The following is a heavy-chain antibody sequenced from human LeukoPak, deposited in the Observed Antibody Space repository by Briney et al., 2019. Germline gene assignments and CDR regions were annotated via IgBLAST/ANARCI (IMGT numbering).Heavy chain of an antibody. CDR2: IYYSGST. CDR1: GGSISSYY. CDR3: ARGGYYGSGDDFRFDP. V-gene: IGHV4-59*01. Sequence: SETLSLTCTVSGGSISSYYWSWIRQPPGKGLEWIGYIYYSGSTNYKPSLKSRVTISVDTSKNQFSLKLSSVTAADTAVYYCARGGYYGSGDDFRFDPWGQGTLVTVSS. D-gene: IGHD3-10*01. J-gene: IGHJ5*02.